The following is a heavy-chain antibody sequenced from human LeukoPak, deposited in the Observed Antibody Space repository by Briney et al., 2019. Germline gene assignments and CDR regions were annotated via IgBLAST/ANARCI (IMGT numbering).Heavy chain of an antibody. CDR2: LYYCDSA. CDR3: ARLYICFDP. D-gene: IGHD2-2*02. V-gene: IGHV4-30-2*01. Sequence: PSLTVSLTCDVSGDSISSGGYSWSWIRQPPGKGLEYIRTLYYCDSAYYSPSLKSRLTMSVDRSKTQFSLKLSSVTAADTAVYYCARLYICFDPWGQGTLVTVS. CDR1: GDSISSGGYS. J-gene: IGHJ5*02.